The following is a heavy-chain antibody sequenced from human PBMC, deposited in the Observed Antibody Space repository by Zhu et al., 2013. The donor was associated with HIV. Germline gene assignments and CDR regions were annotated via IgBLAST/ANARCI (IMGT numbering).Heavy chain of an antibody. D-gene: IGHD2-15*01. V-gene: IGHV1-2*02. Sequence: QVRLVQSGAEVKKPGASVRVSCKASGYTLADYYLHWVRQAPGQGLEWMGWINPKSGATNYAPKFQGRVSMTRDTSISTAYMELSRLKSDDTAVYYCARGPVGGDYWGQGTQVTVSS. CDR2: INPKSGAT. CDR3: ARGPVGGDY. J-gene: IGHJ4*02. CDR1: GYTLADYY.